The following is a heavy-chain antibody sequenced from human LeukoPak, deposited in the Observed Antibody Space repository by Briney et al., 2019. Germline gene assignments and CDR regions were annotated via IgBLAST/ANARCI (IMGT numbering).Heavy chain of an antibody. V-gene: IGHV3-23*01. CDR1: GFTVSSNY. D-gene: IGHD4-17*01. CDR3: ARFGDYGEY. CDR2: ISGNGSKT. Sequence: PGGSLRLSCAASGFTVSSNYMSWVRQAPGKGLEWVSGISGNGSKTFYTRSVRGRFTISRDNSRNTVFLHLDSLRAEDTALYYCARFGDYGEYWGQGTLVTVSS. J-gene: IGHJ4*02.